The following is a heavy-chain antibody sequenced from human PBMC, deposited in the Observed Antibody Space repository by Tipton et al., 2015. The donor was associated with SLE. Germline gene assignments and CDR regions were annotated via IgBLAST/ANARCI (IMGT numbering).Heavy chain of an antibody. J-gene: IGHJ4*02. CDR2: IKQDGSEK. V-gene: IGHV3-7*01. CDR1: GFTFSSYG. Sequence: GSLRLSCAASGFTFSSYGMHWVRQAPGKGLEWVANIKQDGSEKYYVDSVKGRFTISRDNAKNSLYLQMNSLRAEDTAVYYCARSPSEGDLFDYWGQGTLVTVSS. D-gene: IGHD3-3*01. CDR3: ARSPSEGDLFDY.